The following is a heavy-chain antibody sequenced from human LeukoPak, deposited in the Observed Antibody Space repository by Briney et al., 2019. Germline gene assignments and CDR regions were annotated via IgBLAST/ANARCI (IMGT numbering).Heavy chain of an antibody. J-gene: IGHJ6*03. CDR1: GGSISSSSYY. CDR2: IYYSGST. Sequence: SETLSLTCTVSGGSISSSSYYWGWIRQPPGKGLEWIGSIYYSGSTYYNPSLKSRVTISVDTSKNQFSLKLSSVTAADTAVYYCAKEGYSYGFGYYYMDVWGKGTTVTISS. D-gene: IGHD5-18*01. CDR3: AKEGYSYGFGYYYMDV. V-gene: IGHV4-39*01.